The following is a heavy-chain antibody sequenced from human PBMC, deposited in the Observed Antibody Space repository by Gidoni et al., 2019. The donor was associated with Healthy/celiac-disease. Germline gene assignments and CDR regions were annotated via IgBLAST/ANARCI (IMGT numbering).Heavy chain of an antibody. V-gene: IGHV4-34*01. J-gene: IGHJ4*02. D-gene: IGHD1-26*01. CDR1: GGSFSGYY. CDR3: ARNWIWWRVGATSGSFDY. Sequence: QVQLQQWGAGLLKPSETLSLTCAVYGGSFSGYYWSWIRQPPGKGLEWIGEINHSGSTNYNPSLKSRVTISVDTSKSQFSLKLSSVTAADTAVYYCARNWIWWRVGATSGSFDYWGQGTLVTVSS. CDR2: INHSGST.